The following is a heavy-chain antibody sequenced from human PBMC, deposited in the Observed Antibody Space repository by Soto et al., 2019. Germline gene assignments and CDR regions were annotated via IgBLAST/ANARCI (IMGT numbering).Heavy chain of an antibody. J-gene: IGHJ1*01. CDR2: IYWDDDK. CDR1: GFSLSTSGVG. V-gene: IGHV2-5*02. D-gene: IGHD3-10*01. CDR3: AHSRVLWFGESIQH. Sequence: QITLKESGPTLVKPTQTLTLTCTFSGFSLSTSGVGVGWIRQPPGKALEWLALIYWDDDKRYSPSLKSRLTSNKEASKNPVVLTMTNMDPVDTSTYYCAHSRVLWFGESIQHWGQGTLVTVSS.